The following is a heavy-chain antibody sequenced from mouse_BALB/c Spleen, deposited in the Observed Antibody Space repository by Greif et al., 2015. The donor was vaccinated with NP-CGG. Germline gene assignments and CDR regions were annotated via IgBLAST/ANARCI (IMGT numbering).Heavy chain of an antibody. CDR1: GYAFSSYW. J-gene: IGHJ2*01. V-gene: IGHV1-80*01. Sequence: QVNVKQSGAELVRPGSSVKISCKASGYAFSSYWMNWVKQRPGQGLEWIGQIYPGDGDTNYNGKFKGKATLTADKSSSTAYMQLSSLTPEDSAVYFCARWGGLDYWGQGTTLTVSS. CDR2: IYPGDGDT. CDR3: ARWGGLDY. D-gene: IGHD1-1*02.